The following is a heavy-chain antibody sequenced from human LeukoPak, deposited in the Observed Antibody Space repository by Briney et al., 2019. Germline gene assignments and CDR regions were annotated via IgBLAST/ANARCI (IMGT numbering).Heavy chain of an antibody. CDR3: AAWTDRGYNF. CDR2: INPDGSQK. V-gene: IGHV3-7*01. Sequence: GESLRLSCAASGFSFSGSWMNWVSQAPGKGLEWVANINPDGSQKRFVDSVMGRFTMSRDNAKNSLYLQMNSLRVEDTAVFYCAAWTDRGYNFWGQGTLVTVSS. J-gene: IGHJ4*02. D-gene: IGHD5-24*01. CDR1: GFSFSGSW.